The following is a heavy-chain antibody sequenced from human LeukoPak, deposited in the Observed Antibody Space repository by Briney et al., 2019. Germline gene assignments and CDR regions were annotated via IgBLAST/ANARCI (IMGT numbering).Heavy chain of an antibody. J-gene: IGHJ4*02. CDR2: ITSTSSTI. CDR3: AKDLMRAAPGTIFGY. V-gene: IGHV3-48*01. D-gene: IGHD6-13*01. CDR1: GFTFSSYS. Sequence: SGGSLRLSCVASGFTFSSYSMNWVRQAPGKGLEWVSYITSTSSTIFYADSVKGRFTISRDNAKNSLSLQMSSLRAEDTAVYYCAKDLMRAAPGTIFGYWGQGTLVTVSS.